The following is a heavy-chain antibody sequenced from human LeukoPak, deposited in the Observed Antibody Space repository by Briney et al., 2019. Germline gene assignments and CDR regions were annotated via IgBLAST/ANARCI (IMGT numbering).Heavy chain of an antibody. CDR2: ISAYSGNT. J-gene: IGHJ5*02. CDR3: ARGRGGSSLTHFPVGTNYGSGSYFVGEWFDP. V-gene: IGHV1-18*01. D-gene: IGHD3-10*01. Sequence: ASVKVSCKASGYTFTSYGISWVRQAPGQGLEWMGWISAYSGNTNYAQKLQGRVTMTTDTSTSTAYMELRSLRSDDTAVYYCARGRGGSSLTHFPVGTNYGSGSYFVGEWFDPWGQGTLVTVSS. CDR1: GYTFTSYG.